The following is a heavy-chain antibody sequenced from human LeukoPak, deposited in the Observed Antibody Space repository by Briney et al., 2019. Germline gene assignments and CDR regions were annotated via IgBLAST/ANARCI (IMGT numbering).Heavy chain of an antibody. J-gene: IGHJ3*02. CDR2: IYTSGST. CDR3: ARDGGAVGAHDAFDI. D-gene: IGHD1-26*01. V-gene: IGHV4-4*07. Sequence: SETLSLTCTVSGGSISSYYWSWIRQPAGKGLEWIGRIYTSGSTNYNPSLKSRVIMSVDTSKNQFSLKLSSVTAADTAVYYCARDGGAVGAHDAFDIWGQGTMVTVSS. CDR1: GGSISSYY.